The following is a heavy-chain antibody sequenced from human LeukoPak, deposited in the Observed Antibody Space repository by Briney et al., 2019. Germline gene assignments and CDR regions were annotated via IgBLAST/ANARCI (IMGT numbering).Heavy chain of an antibody. D-gene: IGHD3-22*01. V-gene: IGHV4-34*01. J-gene: IGHJ5*02. CDR1: GGAFSGYY. CDR3: ARGPMRGWFDP. Sequence: TSETLSLTCAVYGGAFSGYYWSWIRQPPGRGLEWIGEINHSGSTNYNPSLKSRVTISVGTSKNQSSLELSSVTAADTAVYYCARGPMRGWFDPWGQGTLVTVSS. CDR2: INHSGST.